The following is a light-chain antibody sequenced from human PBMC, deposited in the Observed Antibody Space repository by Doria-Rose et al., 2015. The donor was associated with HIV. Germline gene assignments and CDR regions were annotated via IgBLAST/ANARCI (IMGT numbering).Light chain of an antibody. CDR1: QSFSSTY. V-gene: IGKV3-20*01. CDR2: DGS. J-gene: IGKJ1*01. Sequence: TQSPGTLSLSPGESATLSCRASQSFSSTYLAWYQQKPGQAPSLLIYDGSNRATGIPDRFSASGSGTDFTLTINRLEPEDFALYYCHQYGTSWTFGQGTKVEI. CDR3: HQYGTSWT.